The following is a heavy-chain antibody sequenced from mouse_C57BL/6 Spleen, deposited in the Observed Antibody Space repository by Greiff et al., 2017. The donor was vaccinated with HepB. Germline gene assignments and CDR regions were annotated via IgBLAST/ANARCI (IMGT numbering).Heavy chain of an antibody. CDR1: GYTFTSYG. J-gene: IGHJ4*01. D-gene: IGHD2-4*01. Sequence: QVQLKESGAELARPGASVKLSCKASGYTFTSYGISWVKQRTGQGLEWIGEIYPRSGNTYYNEKFKGKATLTADKSSSTAYMELRSLTSEDSAVYFCARLITTGYYYAMDYWGQGTSVTVSS. CDR3: ARLITTGYYYAMDY. V-gene: IGHV1-81*01. CDR2: IYPRSGNT.